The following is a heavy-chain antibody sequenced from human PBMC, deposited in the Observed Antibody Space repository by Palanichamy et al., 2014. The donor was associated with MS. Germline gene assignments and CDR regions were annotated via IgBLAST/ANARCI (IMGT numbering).Heavy chain of an antibody. CDR1: GGAISSSTYY. V-gene: IGHV4-39*01. Sequence: QLQLQESGPGLVKPSETLSLTCAVSGGAISSSTYYWGWIRQPPGKGLEWIGSIYYTGKTHYNPSLKSRVTISVDTSKNQFSMRLSSVTAADTAVYYCARRGLYGDYDSSRGNYDSWGQGTLVTVSS. CDR3: ARRGLYGDYDSSRGNYDS. D-gene: IGHD4-17*01. CDR2: IYYTGKT. J-gene: IGHJ4*02.